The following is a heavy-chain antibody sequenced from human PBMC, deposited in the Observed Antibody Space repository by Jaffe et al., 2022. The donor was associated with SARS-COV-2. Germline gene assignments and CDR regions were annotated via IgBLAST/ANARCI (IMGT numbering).Heavy chain of an antibody. J-gene: IGHJ3*01. CDR2: ISYDGSKQ. Sequence: QVQLVESGGGVVQPGGSLRLSCAASGFTFSTYVMHWVRQAPGKGLEWVALISYDGSKQHYTDSVKGRFTISRDNSKNTLYLQMDSLRAEDTAVYYCAKDVSDDAFHFWGQGTMVAVSS. V-gene: IGHV3-30*18. CDR1: GFTFSTYV. CDR3: AKDVSDDAFHF.